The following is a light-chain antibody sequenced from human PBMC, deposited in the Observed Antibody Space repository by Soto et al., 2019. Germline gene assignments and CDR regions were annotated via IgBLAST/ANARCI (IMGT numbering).Light chain of an antibody. CDR1: QSVDSTD. CDR2: GTS. V-gene: IGKV3-20*01. J-gene: IGKJ5*01. Sequence: EIVLTQSPGTLSLSPGERVALSCRASQSVDSTDLAWYQQKPGQAPRLLIYGTSNRATGIPDRFSGSGSGTDFTLTISRLEPDDFAVYYCQHYGVSPSITFGQGTRLEIK. CDR3: QHYGVSPSIT.